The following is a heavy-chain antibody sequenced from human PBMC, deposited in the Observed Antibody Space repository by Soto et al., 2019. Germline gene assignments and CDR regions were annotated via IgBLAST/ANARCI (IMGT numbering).Heavy chain of an antibody. J-gene: IGHJ4*02. CDR3: PKSALIVVVINY. CDR1: GFTFSSYA. D-gene: IGHD3-22*01. CDR2: ISGSGGST. Sequence: EVQLLESGGGLVQPGGSLRLSCAASGFTFSSYAMSWVRQAPGKGLEWVSAISGSGGSTYYADSVKGRFTISRDNSENTLYLHMNSLRAEDTAVYYCPKSALIVVVINYWGQGTLVTVSS. V-gene: IGHV3-23*01.